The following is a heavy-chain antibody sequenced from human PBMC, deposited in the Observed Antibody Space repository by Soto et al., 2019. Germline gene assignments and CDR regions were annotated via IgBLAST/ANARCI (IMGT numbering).Heavy chain of an antibody. J-gene: IGHJ4*02. Sequence: LRLSCAASGFTFSSYGLHWVRQAPGKGLEWVAVISYDGSNKYYADSVKGRFTISRDNSKNTLYLQMNSLRAEDTAVFYCAKDRYCSGGSCYGDFDYWGQGTLVTVSS. CDR1: GFTFSSYG. CDR3: AKDRYCSGGSCYGDFDY. CDR2: ISYDGSNK. D-gene: IGHD2-15*01. V-gene: IGHV3-30*18.